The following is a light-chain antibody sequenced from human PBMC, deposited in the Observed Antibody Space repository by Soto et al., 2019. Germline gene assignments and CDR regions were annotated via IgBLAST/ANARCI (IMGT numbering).Light chain of an antibody. J-gene: IGKJ1*01. Sequence: DIQMTQSPSSLSASVGDRVTITCRASQSISSYLNWYQQKPGKAPKLLIYAASSLQSGVPSRFSGSGSGTDFTLTISSLQPEDFATYHRQQSYSTPWTFGQGTKVEIK. CDR1: QSISSY. V-gene: IGKV1-39*01. CDR3: QQSYSTPWT. CDR2: AAS.